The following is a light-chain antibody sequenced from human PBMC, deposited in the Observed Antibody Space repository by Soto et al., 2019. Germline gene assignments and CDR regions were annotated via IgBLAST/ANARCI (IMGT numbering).Light chain of an antibody. J-gene: IGLJ1*01. CDR1: SSDVGSYNY. CDR2: DVS. Sequence: QSALTQPRSVSGSPGQSVTISCTGTSSDVGSYNYVSWYQQHPGKAPKLMIFDVSKRPSGVPDRFSGFKSGNTASLTISGLHAEDEADYSCCSYAGSTYVFGSGTKLTVL. CDR3: CSYAGSTYV. V-gene: IGLV2-11*01.